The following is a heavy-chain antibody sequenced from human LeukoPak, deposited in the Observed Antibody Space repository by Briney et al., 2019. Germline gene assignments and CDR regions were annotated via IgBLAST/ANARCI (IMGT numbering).Heavy chain of an antibody. CDR3: AKEGDWTHEY. J-gene: IGHJ4*02. CDR2: IKQDGSAK. V-gene: IGHV3-7*03. Sequence: GGSLRLSCAASGFSFSTNWMDWIRQAPGRGLEWVANIKQDGSAKHYVDSVKGRFTISRDNAKNSLYLQMNSLTVDDTAVYYCAKEGDWTHEYWGQGTLVTVSS. CDR1: GFSFSTNW. D-gene: IGHD1-1*01.